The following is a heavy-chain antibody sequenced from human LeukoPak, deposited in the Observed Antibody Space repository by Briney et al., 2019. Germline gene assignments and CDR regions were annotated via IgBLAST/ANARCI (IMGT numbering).Heavy chain of an antibody. CDR1: GGSFSGYY. V-gene: IGHV4-34*01. CDR2: INHSGST. Sequence: SETLSLTCAVYGGSFSGYYWSWIRQPPGKGLEWIGEINHSGSTNYNPSLKSRVTISVDTSKNQFSLKLSSVTAADTAVYYCARGMRLRYFDWLSNDAFDIWGQGTMVTVSS. J-gene: IGHJ3*02. D-gene: IGHD3-9*01. CDR3: ARGMRLRYFDWLSNDAFDI.